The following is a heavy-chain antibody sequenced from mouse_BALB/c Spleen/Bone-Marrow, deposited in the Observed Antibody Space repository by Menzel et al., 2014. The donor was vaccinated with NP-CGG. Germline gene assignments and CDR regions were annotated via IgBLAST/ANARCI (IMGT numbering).Heavy chain of an antibody. D-gene: IGHD4-1*01. CDR2: ISPSNKYI. J-gene: IGHJ3*01. CDR1: GYTFTSYT. CDR3: AREARTGAWFAN. V-gene: IGHV1-4*02. Sequence: QVQLQQSGAELARPGASVKMSCKASGYTFTSYTIQWVKQGPGQGLEWIGYISPSNKYIDYNQKFKDKTTLTADKSSSTAYMQLSSLTSEDSGVYYCAREARTGAWFANWGQGTLVTVSA.